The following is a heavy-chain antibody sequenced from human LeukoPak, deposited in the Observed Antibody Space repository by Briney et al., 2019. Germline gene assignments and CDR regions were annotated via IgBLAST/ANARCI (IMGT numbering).Heavy chain of an antibody. D-gene: IGHD2-15*01. V-gene: IGHV3-7*05. Sequence: GGGLRHSFVAPLFSHITYVLRWVRPAPAKGLEWVANIKQDGSEKYYVDSLNGRFTISRDTAKNSLYLQMNSLSAEDTAVYYCWRDGSPFDFWGQRTLVTVS. CDR1: LFSHITYV. J-gene: IGHJ4*02. CDR3: WRDGSPFDF. CDR2: IKQDGSEK.